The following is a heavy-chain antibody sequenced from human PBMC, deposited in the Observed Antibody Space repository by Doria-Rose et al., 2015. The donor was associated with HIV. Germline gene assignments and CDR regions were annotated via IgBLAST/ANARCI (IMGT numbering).Heavy chain of an antibody. Sequence: SGPVLVKPTETLTLTCTVSGVSLSSPGMGVSWTRQPPGKALEWLANIFSDDERSYKTSLKSRLTIARCTSKSQVVLTMTDMDPVDTATYYCARIKSSRWYHKYYFDFWGQGTLVIVSA. V-gene: IGHV2-26*01. CDR2: IFSDDER. J-gene: IGHJ4*02. D-gene: IGHD6-13*01. CDR3: ARIKSSRWYHKYYFDF. CDR1: GVSLSSPGMG.